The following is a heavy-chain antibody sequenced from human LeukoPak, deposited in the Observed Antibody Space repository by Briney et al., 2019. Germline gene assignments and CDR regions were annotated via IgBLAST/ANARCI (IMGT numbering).Heavy chain of an antibody. CDR2: IYYSGST. J-gene: IGHJ4*02. CDR1: GGSISSYY. CDR3: AREAGTTGTYYFDY. D-gene: IGHD1-14*01. Sequence: SETLSLTCTVSGGSISSYYWSWIRQPPGKGLEWIGYIYYSGSTNYNPSLKSRVTISVDTSKNQFSLKLSSVTAADTAVYYCAREAGTTGTYYFDYWGQRTLVTVSS. V-gene: IGHV4-59*01.